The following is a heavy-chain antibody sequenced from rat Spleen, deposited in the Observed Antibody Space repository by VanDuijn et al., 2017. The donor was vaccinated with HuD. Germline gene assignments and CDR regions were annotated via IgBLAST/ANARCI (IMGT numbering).Heavy chain of an antibody. CDR3: AMSEGVHYYLPFAD. Sequence: EVQLQESGPGLVKPSQSLSLTCSVTGYSIKSSYRWNWIRKFPGNKLEWMGYINSAGSTNYNPSLKSRISITRDTSKNQFFLQVNSVTTEDTATYYCAMSEGVHYYLPFADWGQGTLVTVSP. CDR1: GYSIKSSYR. CDR2: INSAGST. V-gene: IGHV3-3*01. D-gene: IGHD1-11*01. J-gene: IGHJ3*01.